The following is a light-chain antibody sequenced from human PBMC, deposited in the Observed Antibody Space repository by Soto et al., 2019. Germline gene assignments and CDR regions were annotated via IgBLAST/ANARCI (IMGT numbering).Light chain of an antibody. CDR3: QQYGSSPVT. CDR2: GAS. CDR1: QSVGSTY. J-gene: IGKJ2*01. V-gene: IGKV3-20*01. Sequence: EIVLTQSPGTLSLSPGERATLSCRASQSVGSTYLAWYQQKPGQAPRLLIYGASSRATAIPDRFSGSGSGTDFTLTISRLEPEDFAVYYCQQYGSSPVTFGQGTKLEIK.